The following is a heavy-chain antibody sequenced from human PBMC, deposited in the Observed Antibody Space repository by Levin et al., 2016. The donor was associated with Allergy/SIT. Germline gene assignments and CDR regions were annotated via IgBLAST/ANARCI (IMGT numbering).Heavy chain of an antibody. CDR3: ARYITSSGGLDP. CDR1: GGSISSDNFW. Sequence: SETLSLTCTVSGGSISSDNFWWNWIRQPAGKGLEWIGRIYATGSTNYNPSLRSRVTISADTSKNQFSLKLTSVTAADTAVYYCARYITSSGGLDPWGQGTLVTVSS. D-gene: IGHD6-6*01. V-gene: IGHV4-61*02. J-gene: IGHJ5*02. CDR2: IYATGST.